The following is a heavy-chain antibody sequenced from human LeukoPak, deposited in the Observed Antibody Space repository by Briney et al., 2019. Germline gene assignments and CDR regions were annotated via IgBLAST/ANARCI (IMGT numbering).Heavy chain of an antibody. V-gene: IGHV3-33*01. D-gene: IGHD3-3*01. CDR1: GFTFSSYG. Sequence: GRSLRLSCAASGFTFSSYGMHWVRQAPGKGLEWVAVIWYDGSNKYYADSVKGRFTIPRDNSKNTLYLQMNSLRAEDTAVYYCAGSKLRFLEWLFYWGQGTLVTVSS. J-gene: IGHJ4*02. CDR3: AGSKLRFLEWLFY. CDR2: IWYDGSNK.